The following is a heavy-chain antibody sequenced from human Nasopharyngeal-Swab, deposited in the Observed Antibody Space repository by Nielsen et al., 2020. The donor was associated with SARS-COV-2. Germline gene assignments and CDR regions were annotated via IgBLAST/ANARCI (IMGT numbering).Heavy chain of an antibody. CDR3: ARGRLYYDFWSGYWFDP. Sequence: SESLSLTCAVSGGSFSGYYWSWIRQPPGKGLEWIGEINHSGSTNYNPSFKSRVSISVDTAKNQFSLKLSSVTAGDTAAYYCARGRLYYDFWSGYWFDPGGQGTLVTVSS. CDR1: GGSFSGYY. CDR2: INHSGST. D-gene: IGHD3-3*01. J-gene: IGHJ5*02. V-gene: IGHV4-34*01.